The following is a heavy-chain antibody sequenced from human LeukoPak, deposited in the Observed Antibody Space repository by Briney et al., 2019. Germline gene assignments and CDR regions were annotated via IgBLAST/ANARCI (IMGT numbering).Heavy chain of an antibody. CDR1: GGSISSSSYY. D-gene: IGHD4-17*01. CDR3: ARLTASFTTVTARNLTDY. CDR2: IYYSGST. J-gene: IGHJ4*02. Sequence: SETLSHTCTVSGGSISSSSYYWGWIRQPPGKGLEWIGSIYYSGSTYYNPSLKSRVTISVDTSKNQFSLKLSSVTAADTAVYYCARLTASFTTVTARNLTDYLGQGTMLTDSS. V-gene: IGHV4-39*01.